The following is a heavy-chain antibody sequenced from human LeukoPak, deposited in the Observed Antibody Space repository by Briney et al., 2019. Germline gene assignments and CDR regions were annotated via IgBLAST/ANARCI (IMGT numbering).Heavy chain of an antibody. CDR3: ARAGARYSSGWYWFDP. V-gene: IGHV4-59*01. D-gene: IGHD6-19*01. J-gene: IGHJ5*02. CDR2: IYYSGST. CDR1: GGSISNYY. Sequence: SETLSLTCTVSGGSISNYYWNWIRQPPGKGLEWFGYIYYSGSTNYNPSLKSRVTISVDTSKNQFSLKLSSVTAADTAVYYCARAGARYSSGWYWFDPWGQGTLVTVSS.